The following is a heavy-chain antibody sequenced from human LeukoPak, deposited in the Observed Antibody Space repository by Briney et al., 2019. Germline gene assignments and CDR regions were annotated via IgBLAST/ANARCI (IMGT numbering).Heavy chain of an antibody. CDR3: VQGGHFDF. CDR1: GFTFSRFE. V-gene: IGHV3-7*01. D-gene: IGHD1-26*01. J-gene: IGHJ4*02. Sequence: GGSLRLSCAASGFTFSRFEMTWGRQAPGKGPEWVAKINEDGSEKYYVDSVKGRFTISRDNGKNSLYLEMNSPRADDTAVYFCVQGGHFDFWGQGAPVTVSS. CDR2: INEDGSEK.